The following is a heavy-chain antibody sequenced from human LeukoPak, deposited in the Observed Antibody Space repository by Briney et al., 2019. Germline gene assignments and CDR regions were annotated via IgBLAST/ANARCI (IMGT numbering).Heavy chain of an antibody. CDR1: GFTFSTYN. CDR3: ARVRFDYYDSSGYYSDY. D-gene: IGHD3-22*01. Sequence: PGGSLRLSCAASGFTFSTYNMNWVRQAPGKGLEWVSIISSSSSYIYYADSVQGRFTISRDNAKNSLHLQMNSLRAEDTAVYYCARVRFDYYDSSGYYSDYWGQGTLVTVSS. J-gene: IGHJ4*02. V-gene: IGHV3-21*01. CDR2: ISSSSSYI.